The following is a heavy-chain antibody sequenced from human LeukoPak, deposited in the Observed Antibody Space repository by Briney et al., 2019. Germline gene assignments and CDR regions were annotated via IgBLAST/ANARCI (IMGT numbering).Heavy chain of an antibody. CDR3: AREYFTGLYYWLDP. Sequence: GGSLRLSCAASGFTFSSYWMSWVRQAPGKGLEWVGNIKQDGSETWYVDSVRGRFTMHRDNAKNSLYLQMNSLRVEDTALYYCAREYFTGLYYWLDPWGQGTLVTVSS. CDR1: GFTFSSYW. V-gene: IGHV3-7*01. CDR2: IKQDGSET. J-gene: IGHJ5*02. D-gene: IGHD6-19*01.